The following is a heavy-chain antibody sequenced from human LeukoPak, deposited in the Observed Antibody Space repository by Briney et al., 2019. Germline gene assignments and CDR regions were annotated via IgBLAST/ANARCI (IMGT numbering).Heavy chain of an antibody. CDR3: ARAIRGYNYVFGD. CDR2: IYYGGST. Sequence: SETLSLTCTLSAGSINSYYWSLILQPPLKGLVCLGYIYYGGSTNYTPSLTSRVTISVDTSKNQFSLKLSSVTAADTAVYYCARAIRGYNYVFGDWGQGTLVTVSS. CDR1: AGSINSYY. J-gene: IGHJ4*02. D-gene: IGHD5-18*01. V-gene: IGHV4-59*01.